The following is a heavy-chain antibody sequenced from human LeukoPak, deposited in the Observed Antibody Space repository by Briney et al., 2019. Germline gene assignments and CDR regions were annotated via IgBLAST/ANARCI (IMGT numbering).Heavy chain of an antibody. V-gene: IGHV6-1*01. Sequence: SQTLSLTCAISGDSVSSNDAAWNWIRQSPSRGLEWLGRTYYRSKWYYDYTLSVKSRIIINPDTSKNQFSLHLNSVTPEDTAVYYCARESDRIGFDFDYWGQGTLVTVSS. CDR1: GDSVSSNDAA. CDR3: ARESDRIGFDFDY. CDR2: TYYRSKWYY. D-gene: IGHD6-19*01. J-gene: IGHJ4*02.